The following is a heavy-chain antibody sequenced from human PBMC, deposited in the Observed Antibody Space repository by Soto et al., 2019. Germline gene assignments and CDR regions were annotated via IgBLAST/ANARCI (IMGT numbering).Heavy chain of an antibody. J-gene: IGHJ6*03. D-gene: IGHD6-13*01. CDR3: ASRWQQPGYYYYDMDV. V-gene: IGHV1-8*01. CDR2: MNPNSGNT. Sequence: GASVKVSCKASGYTFTSYDINWVRQATGQGLEWMGWMNPNSGNTGYAQKFQGRVTMTRNTSISTAYMELSSLRSEDTAVYYCASRWQQPGYYYYDMDVWGKGTTVTVSS. CDR1: GYTFTSYD.